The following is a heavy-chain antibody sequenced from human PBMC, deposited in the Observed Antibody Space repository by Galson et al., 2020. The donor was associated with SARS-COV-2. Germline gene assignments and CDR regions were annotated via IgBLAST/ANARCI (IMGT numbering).Heavy chain of an antibody. J-gene: IGHJ3*02. CDR3: ARDFCATGYSSSWCAFDI. CDR1: GFTFSDYY. D-gene: IGHD6-13*01. V-gene: IGHV3-11*01. Sequence: GGSLRLSCAASGFTFSDYYMSWIRQAPGKGLEWVSYISSSGSTIYYADSVKGRFTISRDNAKNSLYLQMNSLRAEDTAVYYCARDFCATGYSSSWCAFDIWGQGTMVTVSS. CDR2: ISSSGSTI.